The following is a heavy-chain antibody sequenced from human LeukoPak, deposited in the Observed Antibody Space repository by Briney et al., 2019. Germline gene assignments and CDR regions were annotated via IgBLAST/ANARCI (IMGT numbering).Heavy chain of an antibody. J-gene: IGHJ4*02. D-gene: IGHD3/OR15-3a*01. CDR3: ARAWTGVLYYFDY. CDR1: GFTFSSYG. Sequence: GSLRLSCAASGFTFSSYGMHWVRQAPGKGLEWVAVIWYDGSNKYYADSVKGRFTISRDNSKNTLYLQMNSLRAEDTAVYYCARAWTGVLYYFDYWGQGTLVTVFS. V-gene: IGHV3-33*08. CDR2: IWYDGSNK.